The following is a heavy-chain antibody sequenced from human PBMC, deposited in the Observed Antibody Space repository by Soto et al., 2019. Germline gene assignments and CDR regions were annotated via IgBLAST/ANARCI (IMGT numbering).Heavy chain of an antibody. CDR3: VRVLYDSGVVDF. J-gene: IGHJ4*02. Sequence: QLVESGGGLFQAGGSTRLSCLVSGFTVSTYDMAWVRQAPGKGLEWASVIQSGGATYYPDSAQGRFTISRDNSKNTGYLQMSSLRMEDTGVYSCVRVLYDSGVVDFWGQGSLITVS. CDR1: GFTVSTYD. D-gene: IGHD5-12*01. CDR2: IQSGGAT. V-gene: IGHV3-53*01.